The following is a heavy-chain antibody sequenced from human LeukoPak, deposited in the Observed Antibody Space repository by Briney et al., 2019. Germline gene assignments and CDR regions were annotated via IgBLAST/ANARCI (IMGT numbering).Heavy chain of an antibody. Sequence: GASVKVSCKASGGTFSSYAISWVRQAPGQGLEWMGGIIPIFGTANYAQKFQGRVTMTRDTSTSTVYMELSSLRSEDTAVYYCARASGTTAYFDYWGQGTLVTVSS. J-gene: IGHJ4*02. CDR2: IIPIFGTA. CDR3: ARASGTTAYFDY. V-gene: IGHV1-69*05. CDR1: GGTFSSYA. D-gene: IGHD4-17*01.